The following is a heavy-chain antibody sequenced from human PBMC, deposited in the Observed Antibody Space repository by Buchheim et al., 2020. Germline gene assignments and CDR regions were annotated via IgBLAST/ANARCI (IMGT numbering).Heavy chain of an antibody. J-gene: IGHJ4*02. CDR2: ISYDGSNK. Sequence: QVQLVESGGGVVQPGRSLRLSCAASGFTFSSYGMHWVRQAPGKGLEWVAVISYDGSNKYYADSVKGRFTISRDNSKNTLYLEMNRLRAEDTAVYYWAKDLSYGDYYFGYWGQGTL. D-gene: IGHD4-17*01. CDR3: AKDLSYGDYYFGY. CDR1: GFTFSSYG. V-gene: IGHV3-30*18.